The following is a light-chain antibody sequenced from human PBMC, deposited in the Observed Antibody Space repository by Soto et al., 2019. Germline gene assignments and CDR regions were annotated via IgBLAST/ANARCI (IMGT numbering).Light chain of an antibody. CDR2: QVS. V-gene: IGLV2-18*01. CDR3: SLKTSSVTWV. Sequence: QSALTQPPSVSGSPGQSVTISCTGTSIDVGNFDPVSWYQQPPGTAPKLLIYQVSNRPSGVPDRFSGSQSGNTASLTISGLQAEDEADYYCSLKTSSVTWVFGGGTQLTVL. CDR1: SIDVGNFDP. J-gene: IGLJ7*01.